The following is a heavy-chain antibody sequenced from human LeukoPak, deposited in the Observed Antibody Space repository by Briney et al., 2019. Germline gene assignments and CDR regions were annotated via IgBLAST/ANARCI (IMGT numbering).Heavy chain of an antibody. Sequence: SETLSLTCTVSGGSISSSSYYWGWIRQPPGKGLEWIGSIYYSGSTYYNPSLKSRVTISVDTSKNQFSLKLSSVTAADTAVYYCASLTTVVTVDSFYFDYWGQGTLVTVSS. CDR2: IYYSGST. CDR3: ASLTTVVTVDSFYFDY. CDR1: GGSISSSSYY. V-gene: IGHV4-39*07. D-gene: IGHD4-23*01. J-gene: IGHJ4*02.